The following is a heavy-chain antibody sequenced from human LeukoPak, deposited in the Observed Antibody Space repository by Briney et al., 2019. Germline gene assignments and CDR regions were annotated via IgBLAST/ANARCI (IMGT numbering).Heavy chain of an antibody. Sequence: GRSLRLSCAASGFTFSSYAMHWVRQAPGKGLEWVAVISYDGSNKYYADSMKGRFTISRDNSKNTLYLQMSSLRADDTAVYYCAKGLMAARPHYFDYWGQGTLVTVSS. CDR2: ISYDGSNK. J-gene: IGHJ4*02. CDR3: AKGLMAARPHYFDY. D-gene: IGHD6-6*01. V-gene: IGHV3-30-3*01. CDR1: GFTFSSYA.